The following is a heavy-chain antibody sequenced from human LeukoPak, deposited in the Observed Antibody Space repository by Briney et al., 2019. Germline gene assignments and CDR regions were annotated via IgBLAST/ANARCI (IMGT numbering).Heavy chain of an antibody. CDR1: GYTFTSYD. CDR3: ARGHGSGSANYFDP. Sequence: ASVKVSCKTSGYTFTSYDMHWVRQAPGQGLEWMGIINSSGGNTSYAQKFPGRVTMTRDMSTSTFYLELSSLRSEDTAVYYCARGHGSGSANYFDPWGQGTLVTVSS. D-gene: IGHD3-10*01. V-gene: IGHV1-46*01. J-gene: IGHJ5*02. CDR2: INSSGGNT.